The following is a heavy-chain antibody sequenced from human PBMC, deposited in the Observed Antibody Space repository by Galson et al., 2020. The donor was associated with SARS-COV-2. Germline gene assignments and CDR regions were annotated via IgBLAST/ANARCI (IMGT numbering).Heavy chain of an antibody. D-gene: IGHD6-13*01. Sequence: SETLSLTCAVYGGSFSGYYWSWIRQPPGKGLEWIGEINHSGSTNYNPSLKSRVTISVDTSKNQFSLKLSSVTAADTAVYYCARERDSSSYLRRRGAFDYWGQGTLVTVSS. J-gene: IGHJ4*02. CDR1: GGSFSGYY. CDR3: ARERDSSSYLRRRGAFDY. CDR2: INHSGST. V-gene: IGHV4-34*01.